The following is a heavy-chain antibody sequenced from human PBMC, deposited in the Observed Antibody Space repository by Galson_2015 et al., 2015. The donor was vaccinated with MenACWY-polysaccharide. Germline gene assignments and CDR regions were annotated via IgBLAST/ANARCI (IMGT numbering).Heavy chain of an antibody. CDR2: MNPNSGNT. CDR3: FVDS. V-gene: IGHV1-8*01. CDR1: GYKFSSYD. Sequence: SVKVSCKASGYKFSSYDINWVRQASGQGLEWMGWMNPNSGNTGYAQKFQGRVAMTRDTATSTAYMELRMFCTRIIARKHTFVDSWGQGTLVSVS. D-gene: IGHD2-21*01. J-gene: IGHJ4*02.